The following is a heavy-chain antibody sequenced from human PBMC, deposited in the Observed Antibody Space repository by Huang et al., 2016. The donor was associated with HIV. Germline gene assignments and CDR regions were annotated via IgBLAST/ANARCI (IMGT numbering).Heavy chain of an antibody. CDR3: ARDHWYPLQNWFDL. Sequence: QVELVQSGAEVKRPGASVRVSCKAAGYIFTKYGINWVRQAPGQGLEWMGWIRAYNGNTNYAEKFQGRATLTRDTSATTAYMELRDVTSADTAVYYCARDHWYPLQNWFDLWGQGTLVTVSS. CDR2: IRAYNGNT. V-gene: IGHV1-18*01. D-gene: IGHD1-1*01. CDR1: GYIFTKYG. J-gene: IGHJ5*01.